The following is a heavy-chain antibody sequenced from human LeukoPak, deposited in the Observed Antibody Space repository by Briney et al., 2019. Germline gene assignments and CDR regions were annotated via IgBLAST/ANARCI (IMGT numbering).Heavy chain of an antibody. CDR2: IYYSGST. V-gene: IGHV4-59*08. D-gene: IGHD3-22*01. J-gene: IGHJ6*02. CDR1: GFTFDDYA. CDR3: ARVVRTYYYDSSGYYGRDDYYYGMDV. Sequence: TGGSLRLSCAASGFTFDDYAMHWVRQAPGKGLEWIGYIYYSGSTNYNPSLKSRVTISVDTSKNQFSLKLSSVTAADTAVYYCARVVRTYYYDSSGYYGRDDYYYGMDVWGQGTTVTVSS.